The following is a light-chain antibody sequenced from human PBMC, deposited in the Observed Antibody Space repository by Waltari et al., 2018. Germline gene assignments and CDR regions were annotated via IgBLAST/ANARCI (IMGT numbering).Light chain of an antibody. CDR1: SGINVADRK. CDR3: MMWHSSGSV. V-gene: IGLV5-45*03. J-gene: IGLJ2*01. Sequence: QAVLTQPSSLSASPGASAMITCTLHSGINVADRKIYWYQQKPGTPPQYLLRLRPDLDKQRASDLPSRFSGSNDASAHAGILRISGLQSEDEADYYCMMWHSSGSVFGGGTTLTGL. CDR2: LRPDLDK.